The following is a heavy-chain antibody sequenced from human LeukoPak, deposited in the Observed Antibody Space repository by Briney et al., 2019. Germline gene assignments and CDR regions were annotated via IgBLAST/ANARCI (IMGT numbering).Heavy chain of an antibody. D-gene: IGHD3-3*01. CDR3: ARVQAPRSTIFGVVTLVYYGMDV. CDR1: GGSISSYY. CDR2: IYYSGST. V-gene: IGHV4-59*08. J-gene: IGHJ6*02. Sequence: SETLSLTCTVSGGSISSYYWSWIRQPPGKGLEWIGYIYYSGSTNYNPSLKSRVTISVDTSKNQFSLKLSSVTAADTAVYYCARVQAPRSTIFGVVTLVYYGMDVWGQGTTVTVSS.